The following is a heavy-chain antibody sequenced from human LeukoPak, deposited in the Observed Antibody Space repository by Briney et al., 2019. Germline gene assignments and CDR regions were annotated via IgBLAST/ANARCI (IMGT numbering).Heavy chain of an antibody. Sequence: PGGSLRLSCAASGFPVSNNYMSWVRQAPGKGLEWISRINSDGSSTSYADSVKGRFTISRDNAKNTLYLQMNSLRAEDTAVYYCAREPHYDLLTGYALGYLDLWGRGTLLTVSS. CDR1: GFPVSNNY. D-gene: IGHD3-9*01. CDR3: AREPHYDLLTGYALGYLDL. J-gene: IGHJ2*01. CDR2: INSDGSST. V-gene: IGHV3-74*01.